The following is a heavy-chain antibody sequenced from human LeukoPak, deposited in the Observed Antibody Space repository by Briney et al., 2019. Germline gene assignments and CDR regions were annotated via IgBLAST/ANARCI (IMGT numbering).Heavy chain of an antibody. CDR2: ISWNSGSI. J-gene: IGHJ4*02. D-gene: IGHD2-15*01. Sequence: PGRSLRLSCAAPGFTFDDYAMHWVRHAPGKGLEWVSGISWNSGSIGYADSVKGRFTISRDNAKNSLYLQMNSLRAEDTALYYCAKGAVVVVAATLDYWGQGTLVTVSS. CDR3: AKGAVVVVAATLDY. V-gene: IGHV3-9*01. CDR1: GFTFDDYA.